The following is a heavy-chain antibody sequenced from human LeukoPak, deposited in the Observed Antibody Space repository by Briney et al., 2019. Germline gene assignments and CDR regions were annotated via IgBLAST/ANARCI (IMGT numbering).Heavy chain of an antibody. V-gene: IGHV1-18*01. J-gene: IGHJ4*02. CDR3: ARDRPYYYGSSTLRLDY. CDR1: GYTFTSHG. CDR2: ISAYNGNT. D-gene: IGHD3-10*01. Sequence: ASVKVSCKASGYTFTSHGISWVRQAPGQGLEWMGWISAYNGNTNYAQKLQGRVTMTTDTSTSTAYMELRSLRSDDTAVYYCARDRPYYYGSSTLRLDYWGQGTLVTVSS.